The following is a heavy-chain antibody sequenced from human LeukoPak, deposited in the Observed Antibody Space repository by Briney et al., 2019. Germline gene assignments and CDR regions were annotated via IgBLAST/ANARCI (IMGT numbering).Heavy chain of an antibody. V-gene: IGHV1-8*01. CDR2: MNPNSGNT. CDR1: GYTFTSYD. J-gene: IGHJ4*02. D-gene: IGHD3-10*01. CDR3: ARGPLGYGSGSYLDY. Sequence: ASVEVSCKASGYTFTSYDINWVRQATGQGLEWMGWMNPNSGNTGYAQKFQGRVTMTRDTSISTAYMELSRLRSDDTAVYYCARGPLGYGSGSYLDYWGQGTLVTVSS.